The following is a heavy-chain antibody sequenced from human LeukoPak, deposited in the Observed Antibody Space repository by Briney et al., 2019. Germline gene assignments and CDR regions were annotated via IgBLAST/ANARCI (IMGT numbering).Heavy chain of an antibody. CDR2: IVVGSGNT. V-gene: IGHV1-58*01. CDR1: GFTFTSSA. Sequence: VASVNVSFKASGFTFTSSAVQWVRQARGRPLEWIGWIVVGSGNTNYAQMFQGRVTITRDMSTSTAYMELSSLRSEDTAVYYCAAPSRIQLDYWGQGTLVTVSS. CDR3: AAPSRIQLDY. J-gene: IGHJ4*02. D-gene: IGHD5-18*01.